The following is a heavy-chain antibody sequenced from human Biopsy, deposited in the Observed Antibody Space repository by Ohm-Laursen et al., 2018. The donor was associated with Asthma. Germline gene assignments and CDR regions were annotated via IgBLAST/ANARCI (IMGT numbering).Heavy chain of an antibody. CDR1: GFSFSNFS. CDR3: VRDGTDDAFDI. Sequence: SLRLSCSASGFSFSNFSIRWVRRAPGKGLEWVGVISKDASTQDYADSVKGRFTMARDNSKNTLDLQMNSLREEDTAVYYCVRDGTDDAFDIWGQGTVVSVSS. D-gene: IGHD1-1*01. V-gene: IGHV3-30*01. CDR2: ISKDASTQ. J-gene: IGHJ3*02.